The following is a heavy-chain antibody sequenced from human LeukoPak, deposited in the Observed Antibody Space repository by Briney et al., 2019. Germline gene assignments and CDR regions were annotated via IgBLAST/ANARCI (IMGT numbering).Heavy chain of an antibody. CDR1: GFTFDDYA. D-gene: IGHD1-26*01. V-gene: IGHV3-9*01. J-gene: IGHJ3*02. CDR2: ISWNSGSI. Sequence: GGSLRLSCAASGFTFDDYAMHWVRQAPGKGLEWVSGISWNSGSIGYADSVKGRFTISRDNAKNSLYLQMNSLRAEDTAVYYCARGGSYLSAFDIWGQGTMVTASS. CDR3: ARGGSYLSAFDI.